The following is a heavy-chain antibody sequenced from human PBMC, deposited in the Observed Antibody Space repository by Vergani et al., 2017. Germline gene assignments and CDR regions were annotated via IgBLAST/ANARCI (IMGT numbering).Heavy chain of an antibody. CDR1: GGSISSYY. CDR3: ARYLSGGDDAFDI. J-gene: IGHJ3*02. D-gene: IGHD3-16*01. V-gene: IGHV4-59*01. Sequence: QVQLQESGPGLVKPSETLSLTCTVSGGSISSYYWSWIRQPPGKGLEWIGYIYYSGSTNYNPSLKSRVTISVDTSKNQFSLKLSSVTAADTAVYYCARYLSGGDDAFDIWGQGTMVTVSS. CDR2: IYYSGST.